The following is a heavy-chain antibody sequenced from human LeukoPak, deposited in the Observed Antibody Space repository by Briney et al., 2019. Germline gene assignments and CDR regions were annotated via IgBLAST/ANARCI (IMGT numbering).Heavy chain of an antibody. D-gene: IGHD1-26*01. CDR1: GYTFISYG. V-gene: IGHV1-18*01. Sequence: ASVKVSFKASGYTFISYGISWVRQAPGQGLEWMGWISTYDGHTIYAQKLQGRVTMTTDTSTSTAYMELRSLRSDDTAVYYCARDRVGRSGSSLGYWGQGTLVTVSS. CDR2: ISTYDGHT. J-gene: IGHJ4*02. CDR3: ARDRVGRSGSSLGY.